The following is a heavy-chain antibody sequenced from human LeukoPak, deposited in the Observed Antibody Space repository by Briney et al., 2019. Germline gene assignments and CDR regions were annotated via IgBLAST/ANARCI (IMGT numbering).Heavy chain of an antibody. CDR3: ARGTYYYDSSGYYYILDY. CDR2: ISAYSGNT. J-gene: IGHJ4*02. V-gene: IGHV1-18*01. CDR1: GYTFTSYG. Sequence: ASVKVSCKASGYTFTSYGISWVRQAPGQGLEWMGWISAYSGNTNYAQKLQGRVTMTTDTSTSTAYMELRSLRSDDTAVYYCARGTYYYDSSGYYYILDYWGQGTLVTVSS. D-gene: IGHD3-22*01.